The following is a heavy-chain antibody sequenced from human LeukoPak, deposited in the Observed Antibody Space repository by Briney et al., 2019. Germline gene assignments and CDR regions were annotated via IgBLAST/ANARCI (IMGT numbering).Heavy chain of an antibody. D-gene: IGHD2-2*02. J-gene: IGHJ4*02. CDR1: GFTFSSYA. Sequence: GGSLRLSCAASGFTFSSYAMSWVRQAPGKGLVWVSRINTDESSTTYADSVKGRFTISRDNAKNTLYLQMNSLRAEDTAVYYCARVWRAYCSSTSCYTGDFDYWGQGTLVTVSS. V-gene: IGHV3-74*01. CDR3: ARVWRAYCSSTSCYTGDFDY. CDR2: INTDESST.